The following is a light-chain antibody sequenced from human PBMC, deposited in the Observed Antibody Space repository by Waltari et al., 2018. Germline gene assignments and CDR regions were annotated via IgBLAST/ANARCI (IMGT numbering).Light chain of an antibody. CDR2: END. CDR1: NSNFGNDY. CDR3: GTWDNSLSGGV. Sequence: QSVLTQPPSVSAAPGQKVPISCSGGNSNFGNDYVSWYQQLPGTAPKLLIYENDKRPSGIPDRFSGSKSGTSATLAITGLQSGDEANYYCGTWDNSLSGGVFGGGTWLTVL. J-gene: IGLJ3*02. V-gene: IGLV1-51*02.